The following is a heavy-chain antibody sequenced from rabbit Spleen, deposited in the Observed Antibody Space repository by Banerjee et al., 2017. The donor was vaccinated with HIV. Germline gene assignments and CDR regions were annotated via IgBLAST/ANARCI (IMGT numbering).Heavy chain of an antibody. CDR2: INTVTGKT. D-gene: IGHD8-1*01. V-gene: IGHV1S40*01. Sequence: QSLEESGGDLVKPGASLTLTCKASGIDFNSYSYMCWVRQAPGKGLEWIACINTVTGKTVYASWAKGRFIMSRTSSTTVTLQMTSLTAADTATYFCARGGAGSSYFNLWGPGTLVTVS. J-gene: IGHJ4*01. CDR3: ARGGAGSSYFNL. CDR1: GIDFNSYSY.